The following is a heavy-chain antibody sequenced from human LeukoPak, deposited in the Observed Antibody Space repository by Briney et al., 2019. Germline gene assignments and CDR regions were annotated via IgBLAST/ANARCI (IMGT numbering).Heavy chain of an antibody. CDR2: IYYSGST. J-gene: IGHJ4*02. D-gene: IGHD3-10*01. CDR1: GGSISSSSYY. V-gene: IGHV4-39*01. CDR3: ASSNVLLWFGEFYYFDY. Sequence: SETLSLTCTVSGGSISSSSYYWGWIRQPPGKGLEWIGSIYYSGSTYYNPSLKSRVTISVGTSKNQFSLKLSSVTAADTAVYYCASSNVLLWFGEFYYFDYWGQGTLVTVSS.